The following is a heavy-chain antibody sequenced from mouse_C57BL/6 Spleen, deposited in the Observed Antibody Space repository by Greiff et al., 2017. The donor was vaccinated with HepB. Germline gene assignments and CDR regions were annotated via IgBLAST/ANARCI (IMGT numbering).Heavy chain of an antibody. Sequence: QVQLQQPGAELVKPGASVKMSCKASGYTFTSYWITWVKQRPGQGLEWIGDIYPGSGSTNYNEKFKSKATLTVDTSSSTAYMQLSSLTSEDSAVYYCARERVFYYGSRREFAYWGQGTLVTVSA. D-gene: IGHD1-1*01. CDR2: IYPGSGST. CDR3: ARERVFYYGSRREFAY. CDR1: GYTFTSYW. V-gene: IGHV1-55*01. J-gene: IGHJ3*01.